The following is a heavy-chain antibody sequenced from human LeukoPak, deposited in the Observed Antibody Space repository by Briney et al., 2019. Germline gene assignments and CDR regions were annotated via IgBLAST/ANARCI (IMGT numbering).Heavy chain of an antibody. D-gene: IGHD2-15*01. V-gene: IGHV1-2*06. CDR3: ARALDSGSGRYYFDY. Sequence: ASVKVSCKASGYIFTGYYMHWVRQAPGQGLEWMGRINPNSGGTNYAQKFQGRVTMTRDTSISTAYMELSRLRSDDTAVYYCARALDSGSGRYYFDYWGQGTLVTVSS. CDR2: INPNSGGT. J-gene: IGHJ4*02. CDR1: GYIFTGYY.